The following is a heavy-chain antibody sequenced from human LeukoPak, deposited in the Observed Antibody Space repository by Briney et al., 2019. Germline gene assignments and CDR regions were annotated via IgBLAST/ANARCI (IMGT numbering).Heavy chain of an antibody. J-gene: IGHJ6*03. CDR3: ARGVTMVRGVITHYYYYMDV. Sequence: ASVKVSCKASGYTFTSYGVSWVRQAPGQSLEWLGWISAYNGNTYYAENFQARVTMTTDTSTSTAYMELRSLKSDDTAVYYCARGVTMVRGVITHYYYYMDVWGKGTTVTVSS. V-gene: IGHV1-18*01. CDR1: GYTFTSYG. CDR2: ISAYNGNT. D-gene: IGHD3-10*01.